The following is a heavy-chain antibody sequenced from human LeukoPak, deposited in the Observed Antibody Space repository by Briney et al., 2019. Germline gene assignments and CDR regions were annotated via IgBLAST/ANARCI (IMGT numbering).Heavy chain of an antibody. CDR1: GITLSNYG. CDR2: ISSSGGRI. J-gene: IGHJ4*02. D-gene: IGHD3-22*01. V-gene: IGHV3-23*01. Sequence: GGSLRLSCAVSGITLSNYGMSWVRQAPGKGLEWVAGISSSGGRINYADSVKGRFTISRDNPKNTLYLQMNSLRAEDTAVYFCAKRGVVIRVILVGFHKEAYYFDSWGQGALVTVSS. CDR3: AKRGVVIRVILVGFHKEAYYFDS.